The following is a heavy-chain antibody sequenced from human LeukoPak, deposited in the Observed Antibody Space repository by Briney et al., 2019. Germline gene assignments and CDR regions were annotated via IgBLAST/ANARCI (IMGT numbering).Heavy chain of an antibody. V-gene: IGHV1-2*02. J-gene: IGHJ1*01. CDR2: INPKSGGT. CDR3: AREGSTVNFQH. CDR1: GYTFTGYY. D-gene: IGHD1-26*01. Sequence: GASVKVSCKASGYTFTGYYMHWVRQAPGQRLEWMGWINPKSGGTNYAQKFQGRVTMTRDTSISTAYMELSRLTSDDTAVYYCAREGSTVNFQHCGQGTLVTVSS.